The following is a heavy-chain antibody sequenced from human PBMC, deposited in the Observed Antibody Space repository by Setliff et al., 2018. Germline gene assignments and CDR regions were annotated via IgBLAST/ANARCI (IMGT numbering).Heavy chain of an antibody. D-gene: IGHD3-3*01. V-gene: IGHV3-30*04. J-gene: IGHJ5*02. CDR1: GFTFGAYA. CDR3: SRDVYDFRTGLGGP. Sequence: PGGSLRLSCAASGFTFGAYAMHWVRQAPGKGLEWVSVISYDASNKYYADSVKGRFTVSRDNSRNTMYLQMNSLRSEDTAVYYCSRDVYDFRTGLGGPWGQGTRVTVSS. CDR2: ISYDASNK.